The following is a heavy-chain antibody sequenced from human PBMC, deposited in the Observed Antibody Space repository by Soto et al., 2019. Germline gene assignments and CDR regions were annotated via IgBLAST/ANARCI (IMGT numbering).Heavy chain of an antibody. V-gene: IGHV3-30*18. CDR3: AKPSHYYGSGTPPGGYFDY. J-gene: IGHJ4*02. Sequence: QVQLVESGGGVVQPGRSLRLSCAASGFTFSSYGMHWVRQAPGKGLEWVAVISYDGSNKYYADSVKGRFTISRDNSKNTLYLQMNSLRAEDTAVYYCAKPSHYYGSGTPPGGYFDYWGQGTLVTVSS. D-gene: IGHD3-10*01. CDR1: GFTFSSYG. CDR2: ISYDGSNK.